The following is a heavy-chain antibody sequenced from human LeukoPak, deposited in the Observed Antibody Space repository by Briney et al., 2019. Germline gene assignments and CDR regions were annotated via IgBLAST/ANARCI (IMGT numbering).Heavy chain of an antibody. Sequence: ASVEVSCKASGYTFTGYYMHWVRQAPGQGLEWMGWINPNSGGTNYAQKFQGRVTMTRDTSISTAYMELSRLRSDDTAVYYCARDEGMYYYGSGSPSDWGQGTLVTVSS. D-gene: IGHD3-10*01. CDR3: ARDEGMYYYGSGSPSD. J-gene: IGHJ4*02. CDR2: INPNSGGT. V-gene: IGHV1-2*02. CDR1: GYTFTGYY.